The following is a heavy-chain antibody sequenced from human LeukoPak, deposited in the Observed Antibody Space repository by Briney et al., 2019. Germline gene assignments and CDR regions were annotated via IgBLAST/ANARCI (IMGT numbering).Heavy chain of an antibody. V-gene: IGHV3-23*01. CDR2: ISGSSPST. Sequence: GGSLRLSCAASGFTFGSFAMTWVRQAPGKGLKWVSGISGSSPSTYYADSVKGRFPISRDNSKNTLYLQMNSLRAEDTAVYYCAKGRGSPYYFEYWGQGTLVTVSS. J-gene: IGHJ4*02. CDR3: AKGRGSPYYFEY. CDR1: GFTFGSFA. D-gene: IGHD1-26*01.